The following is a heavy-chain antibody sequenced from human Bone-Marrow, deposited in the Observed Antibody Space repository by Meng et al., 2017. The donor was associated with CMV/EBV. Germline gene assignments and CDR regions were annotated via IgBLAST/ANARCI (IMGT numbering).Heavy chain of an antibody. V-gene: IGHV4-59*01. CDR1: GGSISSYY. CDR2: IYYSGST. Sequence: SETLSLTCTVSGGSISSYYWSWIRQPPGKGLEWIGYIYYSGSTNYNPSLKSRVTISVDTSKNQFSLKLSSVTAADTAVYYCARAQNRGVIDPQKYYFDYWGQGTLVTCYS. CDR3: ARAQNRGVIDPQKYYFDY. D-gene: IGHD2/OR15-2a*01. J-gene: IGHJ4*02.